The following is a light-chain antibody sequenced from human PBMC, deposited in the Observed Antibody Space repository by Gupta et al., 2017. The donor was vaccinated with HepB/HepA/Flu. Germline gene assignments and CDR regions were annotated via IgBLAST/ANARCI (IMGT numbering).Light chain of an antibody. V-gene: IGKV3-20*01. CDR1: QSVRDSQ. CDR3: QQYDSSTWT. Sequence: DIVLTTSPGTLSLSPGERATLSCRTSQSVRDSQLAWYQHKPGQAPRLLIYGVSTRATGVPDRVSGSGSGTDFTLTISRLEPEDFAVYYCQQYDSSTWTFGPGTKVEIK. CDR2: GVS. J-gene: IGKJ1*01.